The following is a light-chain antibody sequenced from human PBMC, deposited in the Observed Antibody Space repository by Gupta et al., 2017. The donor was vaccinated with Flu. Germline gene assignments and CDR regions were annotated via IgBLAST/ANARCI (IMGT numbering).Light chain of an antibody. J-gene: IGLJ3*02. CDR1: SSNIGNKY. CDR3: EAWDDSLSWV. Sequence: QRVTITCSGSSSNIGNKYVYCYQQLPAKAPKLRCLKNNQRPSGLPDRFAGTKAGNSASLASSGLRSEEEAVDDCEAWDDSLSWVFGGGTKLTVL. V-gene: IGLV1-47*01. CDR2: KNN.